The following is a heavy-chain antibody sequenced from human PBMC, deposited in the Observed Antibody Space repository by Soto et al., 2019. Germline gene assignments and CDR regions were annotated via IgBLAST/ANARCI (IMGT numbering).Heavy chain of an antibody. CDR3: TRADYCSSTSCYTGGWWFDP. CDR2: IRSKAYGGTT. V-gene: IGHV3-49*04. D-gene: IGHD2-2*02. Sequence: GGSLRLSCTASGFTFGDYAMSWVRQAPGKGLEWVGFIRSKAYGGTTEYAASVKGRFTISRDDYKSIAYLQMNSLKTEDTAVYYCTRADYCSSTSCYTGGWWFDPWGQGTLVTVSS. CDR1: GFTFGDYA. J-gene: IGHJ5*02.